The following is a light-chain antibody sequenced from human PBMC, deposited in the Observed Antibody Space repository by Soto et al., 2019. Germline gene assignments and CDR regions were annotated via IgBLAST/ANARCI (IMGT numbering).Light chain of an antibody. Sequence: DIQMTQSPSTLSASVGDTVTITCRASESISIWLAWYQQKPGKAPNLLINKASSLQSEVPSRFSGSGSGTEFTLTITSLQPDDFATYYCLQYDSYSWAFGQGTKVDIK. CDR3: LQYDSYSWA. V-gene: IGKV1-5*03. CDR1: ESISIW. CDR2: KAS. J-gene: IGKJ1*01.